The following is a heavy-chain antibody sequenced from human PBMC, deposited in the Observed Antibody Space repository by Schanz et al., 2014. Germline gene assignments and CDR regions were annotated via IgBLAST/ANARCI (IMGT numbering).Heavy chain of an antibody. J-gene: IGHJ3*02. CDR2: ISGSGGST. D-gene: IGHD2-21*01. Sequence: EVHLLESGGGLVEPGGSLRLSCATSGFSLDIFAVSWVRQAPGRGLEWVSAISGSGGSTYYADSVKGRFTISRDNSKNTLYLQMNSLRAEDTAVYYCARDGYSVVVISPTESFDIWGQGTMVTVSP. CDR1: GFSLDIFA. CDR3: ARDGYSVVVISPTESFDI. V-gene: IGHV3-23*01.